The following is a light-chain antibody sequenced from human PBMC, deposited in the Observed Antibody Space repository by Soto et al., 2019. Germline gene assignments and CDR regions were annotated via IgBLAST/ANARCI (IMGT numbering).Light chain of an antibody. Sequence: QSVLTQPASVSGSPGQSITISCTGTSSDVGGYNYVSWYQQHPGKAPKLMIYDVSNRPSGVSNRFSGSKSGNTASLTISGLQAEDEADYYYSSYTRSSTPWVFGGGTKVTVL. CDR2: DVS. V-gene: IGLV2-14*01. CDR1: SSDVGGYNY. J-gene: IGLJ3*02. CDR3: SSYTRSSTPWV.